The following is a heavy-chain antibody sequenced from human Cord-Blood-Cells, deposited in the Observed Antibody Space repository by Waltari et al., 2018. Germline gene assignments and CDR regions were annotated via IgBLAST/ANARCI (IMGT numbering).Heavy chain of an antibody. J-gene: IGHJ4*02. CDR3: ARVGGCGEFSAPDY. CDR1: GGSFSGYY. CDR2: INHSGST. D-gene: IGHD3-10*01. Sequence: QVQLQQWGAGLLKPSETLSLTCAVYGGSFSGYYWSWIRQPPGKGLEWIGEINHSGSTNYTPSLKSRVTISVDTSKNQFSLKLRSVTAADTAVYYCARVGGCGEFSAPDYWGQGTLVTVSS. V-gene: IGHV4-34*01.